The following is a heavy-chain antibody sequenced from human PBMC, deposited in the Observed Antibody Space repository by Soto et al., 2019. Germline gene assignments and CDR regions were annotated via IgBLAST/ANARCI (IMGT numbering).Heavy chain of an antibody. CDR2: INHSGST. Sequence: SETLSLTCAVYGGSFGCCYWSWIRQPPGKGLEWIGEINHSGSTNYNPSLKSRVTISVDTSKNQFSLKLSSVTAADTAVYYCARTSSGLYDSWGQGTLVTVSS. CDR3: ARTSSGLYDS. J-gene: IGHJ4*02. V-gene: IGHV4-34*01. CDR1: GGSFGCCY. D-gene: IGHD6-19*01.